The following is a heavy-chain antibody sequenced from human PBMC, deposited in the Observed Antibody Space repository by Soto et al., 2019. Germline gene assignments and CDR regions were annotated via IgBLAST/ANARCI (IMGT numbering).Heavy chain of an antibody. CDR2: ISAYNGNT. CDR3: ARDDFWRGLLHYGMDG. D-gene: IGHD3-3*01. CDR1: GYTFTSYG. J-gene: IGHJ6*02. Sequence: ASVKVSCKASGYTFTSYGISWVRQAPGQGLEWMGWISAYNGNTNYAQKLQGRVTMTTDTSTSTAYMELRSLRSDDTAVYYCARDDFWRGLLHYGMDGWGQGSTVTVSS. V-gene: IGHV1-18*01.